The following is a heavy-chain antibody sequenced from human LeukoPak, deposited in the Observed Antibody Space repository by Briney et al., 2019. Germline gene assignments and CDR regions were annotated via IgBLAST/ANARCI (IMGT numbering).Heavy chain of an antibody. V-gene: IGHV1-69*04. CDR1: GGTFSSYA. D-gene: IGHD3-22*01. Sequence: SVTVSCKASGGTFSSYAIRWVRQAPGQGLEWMGRIIPIFGIANYAQKFQGRVTITADKSTSTAYMELSSLRSEDTAVYYCARDNYYDSSGFPMDVWGQGTTVTVSS. CDR3: ARDNYYDSSGFPMDV. CDR2: IIPIFGIA. J-gene: IGHJ6*02.